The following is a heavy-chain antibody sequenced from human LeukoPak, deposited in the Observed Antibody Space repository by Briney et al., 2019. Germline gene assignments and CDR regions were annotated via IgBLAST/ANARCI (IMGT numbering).Heavy chain of an antibody. CDR1: GVSISSSY. CDR3: VRGNYDNRGYSNAFDI. D-gene: IGHD3-22*01. CDR2: IYYNGNT. J-gene: IGHJ3*02. V-gene: IGHV4-59*01. Sequence: SETLSLTCTVSGVSISSSYWSWIRQPSGKRLEWIGYIYYNGNTNSNPSLKSRVTISADTSKNQFSLRLSSVTAADTAVYYCVRGNYDNRGYSNAFDIWGQGAMVTVSS.